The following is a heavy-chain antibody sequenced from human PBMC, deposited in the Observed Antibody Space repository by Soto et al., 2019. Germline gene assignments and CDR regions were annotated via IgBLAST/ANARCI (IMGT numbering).Heavy chain of an antibody. CDR3: ASDSFGVDLEY. J-gene: IGHJ4*02. V-gene: IGHV3-11*01. CDR2: ISRGGSVI. D-gene: IGHD2-8*01. Sequence: QVQLVESGGGLVKPGGSLRLSCAASGFTFSDYYMSWIRQAPGKGLEWVSYISRGGSVIYYADSVKGRFTVSRDDAQNSLYLQLNSLRAEDTAVYYCASDSFGVDLEYWGQGTLVTVSS. CDR1: GFTFSDYY.